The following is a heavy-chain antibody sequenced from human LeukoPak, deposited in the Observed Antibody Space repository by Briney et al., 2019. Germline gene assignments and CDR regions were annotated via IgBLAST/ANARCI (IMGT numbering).Heavy chain of an antibody. J-gene: IGHJ4*02. Sequence: GGSLRLSCAASGLTFSSYGMHWVRQAPGKGLEWVAFIRYDGSNKYYADSVKGRFTISRDNSKNTLYLQMDSLRAEDTAVYYCAKDPFYYESRGYFSGVDYWGQGTLVTVSS. D-gene: IGHD3-22*01. V-gene: IGHV3-30*02. CDR1: GLTFSSYG. CDR3: AKDPFYYESRGYFSGVDY. CDR2: IRYDGSNK.